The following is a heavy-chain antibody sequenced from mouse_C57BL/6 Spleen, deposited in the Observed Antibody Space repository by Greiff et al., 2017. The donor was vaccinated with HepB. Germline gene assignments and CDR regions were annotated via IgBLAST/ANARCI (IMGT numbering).Heavy chain of an antibody. D-gene: IGHD2-3*01. V-gene: IGHV1-69*01. CDR3: ARSDYDVYWYFDV. CDR1: GYTFTSYW. J-gene: IGHJ1*03. Sequence: VQLQQPGAELVMPGASVKLSCKASGYTFTSYWMHWVKQRPGQGLEWIGEIDPSDSYTNYNQKFKGKSTLTVDKSSSTAYMQLSSLTSEDSAVYYCARSDYDVYWYFDVWGTGTTVTVSS. CDR2: IDPSDSYT.